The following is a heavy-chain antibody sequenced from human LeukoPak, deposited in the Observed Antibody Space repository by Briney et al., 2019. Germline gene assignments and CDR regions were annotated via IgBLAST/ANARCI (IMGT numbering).Heavy chain of an antibody. CDR3: ARDQEYYYDSSGYYDY. V-gene: IGHV1-46*01. CDR1: GYTFTSYY. J-gene: IGHJ4*02. D-gene: IGHD3-22*01. Sequence: GASVKVSCKASGYTFTSYYMHWVRQAPGQGLEWMGIINPSGGSTSYAQKFQGRVTMTRDTSTSTVYMELSSLRSEDTAVYYCARDQEYYYDSSGYYDYWGQGTLVTVSS. CDR2: INPSGGST.